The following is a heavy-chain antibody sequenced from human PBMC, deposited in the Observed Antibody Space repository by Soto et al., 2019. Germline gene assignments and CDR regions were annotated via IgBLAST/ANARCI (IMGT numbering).Heavy chain of an antibody. V-gene: IGHV3-21*01. Sequence: EGSLRLSCAASGFTFSSYSMNWVRQAPGKGLEWVSSISSSSSYIYYADSVKGRFTISRDNAKNSLYLQMNSLRAEDTAVYYCASFPTIPYCSGGSCYYYYYGMDVWGQGTTVTVSS. D-gene: IGHD2-15*01. CDR2: ISSSSSYI. CDR3: ASFPTIPYCSGGSCYYYYYGMDV. J-gene: IGHJ6*02. CDR1: GFTFSSYS.